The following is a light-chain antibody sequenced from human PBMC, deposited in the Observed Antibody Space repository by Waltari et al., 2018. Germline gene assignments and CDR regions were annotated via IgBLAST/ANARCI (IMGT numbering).Light chain of an antibody. Sequence: QSVLTQPPSASGTPGQRVTISCSGSSSNIGSKTVNWYKQLPGTAPKLLIFSNNQRPSGVPGRFSGSKSGTSASLAISGLLSEDEADYYCSSWDDSVIGPVFGGGTKLTVL. CDR3: SSWDDSVIGPV. V-gene: IGLV1-44*01. J-gene: IGLJ2*01. CDR2: SNN. CDR1: SSNIGSKT.